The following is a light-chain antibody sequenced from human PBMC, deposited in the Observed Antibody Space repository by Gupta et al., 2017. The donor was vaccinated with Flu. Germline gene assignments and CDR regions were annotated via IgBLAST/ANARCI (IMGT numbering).Light chain of an antibody. CDR1: QDISNY. V-gene: IGKV1-33*01. CDR3: QQDDNLLT. Sequence: DIQMTQSPSSLSASVGDRVTITCQASQDISNYLNWYQQKPGKAPKLLIYDASNLETGVPSRFSGSGSGTDFTFTSSSRQPEDIATYYWQQDDNLLTFGGGTKVEIK. J-gene: IGKJ4*01. CDR2: DAS.